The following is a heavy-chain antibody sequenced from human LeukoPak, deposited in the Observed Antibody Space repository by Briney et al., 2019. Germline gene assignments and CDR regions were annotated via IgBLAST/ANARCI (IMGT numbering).Heavy chain of an antibody. CDR3: ASGIAADLY. CDR1: GGSISSGSYY. V-gene: IGHV4-61*02. D-gene: IGHD6-13*01. Sequence: PSQTLSLTCTVSGGSISSGSYYWSWIRQPAGKGLEWIGRIYTSGSTNYNPSLKSRVTISVDTSKNQFSLKLSSVTAADTAVYYYASGIAADLYWGQGTLVTVSS. J-gene: IGHJ4*02. CDR2: IYTSGST.